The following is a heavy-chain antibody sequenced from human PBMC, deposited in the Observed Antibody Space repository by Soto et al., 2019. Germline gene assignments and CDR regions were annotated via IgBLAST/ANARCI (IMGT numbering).Heavy chain of an antibody. CDR2: INPNSGGT. V-gene: IGHV1-2*04. CDR3: AREFPVGGEVNFDY. D-gene: IGHD2-15*01. J-gene: IGHJ4*02. CDR1: GYTFTGYY. Sequence: ASVKVSCKASGYTFTGYYMHWVRQAPGQGLEWMGWINPNSGGTNYAQKFQGWVTMTRDTSISTAYMELSRLRSDDTAVYYCAREFPVGGEVNFDYWGQGTLVTVSS.